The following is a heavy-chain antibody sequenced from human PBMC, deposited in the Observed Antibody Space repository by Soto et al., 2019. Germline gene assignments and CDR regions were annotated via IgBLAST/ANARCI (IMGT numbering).Heavy chain of an antibody. D-gene: IGHD1-1*01. CDR1: GFTFDDYA. J-gene: IGHJ6*03. CDR3: AKDRTAESYYYYMDV. CDR2: ISWNSGSI. Sequence: PGGSLRLSCAASGFTFDDYAMHWVRQAPGKGLEWVSGISWNSGSIGYADSVKGRFTISRDNAKNSLYLQMNSLRAEDTALYYFAKDRTAESYYYYMDVWGKGTTVTVSS. V-gene: IGHV3-9*01.